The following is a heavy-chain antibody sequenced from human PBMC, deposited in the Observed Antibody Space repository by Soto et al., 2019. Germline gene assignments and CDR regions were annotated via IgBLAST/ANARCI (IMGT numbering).Heavy chain of an antibody. J-gene: IGHJ3*02. CDR2: ISSSSSYI. D-gene: IGHD6-13*01. Sequence: GGSLRLSCAASGFTFSSYSMNWVRQAPGKGLEWVSSISSSSSYIYYADSVKGRFTISRDNAKNALYLQMNSLRAEDTAVYYCARDYLNRIAAAGPDAFDIWGQGTMVTVSS. CDR3: ARDYLNRIAAAGPDAFDI. V-gene: IGHV3-21*01. CDR1: GFTFSSYS.